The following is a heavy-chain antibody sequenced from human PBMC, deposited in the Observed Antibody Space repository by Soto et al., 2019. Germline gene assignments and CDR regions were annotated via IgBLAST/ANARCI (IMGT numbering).Heavy chain of an antibody. CDR1: GFTFSSYA. J-gene: IGHJ4*02. CDR2: ISSNGGST. CDR3: VKEGYRYGFY. D-gene: IGHD5-18*01. Sequence: GGSLRLSCSASGFTFSSYAMHWVRQAPGKGLEYVSAISSNGGSTYYADSVKGRSTISRDNSKNTLYLQMSSLRAEDTAVYYCVKEGYRYGFYWGQGTLVTVSS. V-gene: IGHV3-64D*06.